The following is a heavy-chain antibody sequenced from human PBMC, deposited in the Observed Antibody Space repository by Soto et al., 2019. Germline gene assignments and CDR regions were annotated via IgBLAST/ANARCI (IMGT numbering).Heavy chain of an antibody. D-gene: IGHD3-10*01. CDR3: ARGGITMVRGVIKSYSYYYYLDV. V-gene: IGHV1-3*01. J-gene: IGHJ6*03. Sequence: QVQLVQSGAEVKKPGASVKVSCKASGYTFTSYAMHWVRQAPGQRLEWMGWINAGNGNTKYSQKFQGRVTITRDTHASKDYMEMSSLRCEDTAVYYCARGGITMVRGVIKSYSYYYYLDVWGKGTTVTVSS. CDR2: INAGNGNT. CDR1: GYTFTSYA.